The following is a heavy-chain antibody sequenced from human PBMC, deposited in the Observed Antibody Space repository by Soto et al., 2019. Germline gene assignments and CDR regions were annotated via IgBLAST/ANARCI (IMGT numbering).Heavy chain of an antibody. D-gene: IGHD2-2*01. CDR1: GGTFSSYT. CDR3: SGGGAPPANYGSSPSCYYYYYMDV. Sequence: QVQLVQSGAEVKKPGSSVKVSCKASGGTFSSYTISWVRQAPGQGLEWMGRIIPILGIANYAQKFQGRVTPATDNSAGTADVELRSLRSEDTAVYYYSGGGAPPANYGSSPSCYYYYYMDVWGKGTTVTVSS. J-gene: IGHJ6*03. V-gene: IGHV1-69*02. CDR2: IIPILGIA.